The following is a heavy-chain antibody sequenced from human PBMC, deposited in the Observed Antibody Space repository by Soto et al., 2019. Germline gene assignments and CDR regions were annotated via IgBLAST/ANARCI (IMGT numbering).Heavy chain of an antibody. Sequence: RWVSKKTGKGLEWIGYIYHNGGTSYNPSLTSRVSISLDRSRNQFSLKLTSVTAADTAMYYCAPDVYRNNWTGRCLDSSGQGTLRTGSS. J-gene: IGHJ5*02. CDR2: IYHNGGT. D-gene: IGHD1-20*01. CDR3: APDVYRNNWTGRCLDS. V-gene: IGHV4-59*01.